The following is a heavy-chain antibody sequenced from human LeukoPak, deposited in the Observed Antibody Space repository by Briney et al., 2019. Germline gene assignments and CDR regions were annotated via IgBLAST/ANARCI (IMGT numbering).Heavy chain of an antibody. J-gene: IGHJ3*02. CDR2: IKQDGSEK. D-gene: IGHD6-19*01. CDR1: GFTFSTYW. CDR3: ARTYSSGWYGGDAFDI. V-gene: IGHV3-7*02. Sequence: AGGSLRLSCAASGFTFSTYWMNWVRQAPGKGLEWVANIKQDGSEKYYVDSVKGRFTISRDKAKNSLYLQMNSLRAEDTAVYYCARTYSSGWYGGDAFDIWGQGTMVTVSS.